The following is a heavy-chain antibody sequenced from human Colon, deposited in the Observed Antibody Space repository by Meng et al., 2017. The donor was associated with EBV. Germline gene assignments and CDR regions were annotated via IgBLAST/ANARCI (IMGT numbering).Heavy chain of an antibody. D-gene: IGHD3-10*01. J-gene: IGHJ5*02. Sequence: QLPGPGPGLVKPSETLSLTRTVSGDSVDTGRYYWSWIRQPPGKGLEWIAYIYYIGGTNYNPSLKSRLTISLDTSKNQFSLSLRSVTAADTAVYYCARVSGRSFDPWGQGTLVTVSS. V-gene: IGHV4-61*01. CDR3: ARVSGRSFDP. CDR2: IYYIGGT. CDR1: GDSVDTGRYY.